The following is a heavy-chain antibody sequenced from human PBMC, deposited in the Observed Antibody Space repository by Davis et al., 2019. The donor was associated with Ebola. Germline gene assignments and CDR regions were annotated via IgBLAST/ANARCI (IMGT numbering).Heavy chain of an antibody. CDR3: AKDRSFVVVPAAMPEVEDYYYYGMDV. Sequence: GESLKISCAASGFTFSSYAMHWVRQAPGKGLEWVAVISYDGSNKYYADSVKGRFTISRDNSKNTLYLQMNSLRAEDTAVYYCAKDRSFVVVPAAMPEVEDYYYYGMDVWGQGTTVTVSS. CDR1: GFTFSSYA. CDR2: ISYDGSNK. V-gene: IGHV3-30-3*01. J-gene: IGHJ6*02. D-gene: IGHD2-2*01.